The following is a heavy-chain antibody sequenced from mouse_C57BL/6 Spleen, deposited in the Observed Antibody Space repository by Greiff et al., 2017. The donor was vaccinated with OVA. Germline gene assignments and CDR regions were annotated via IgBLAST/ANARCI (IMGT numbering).Heavy chain of an antibody. CDR1: GYTFTSYW. Sequence: QVQLQQPGAELVMPGASVKLSCKASGYTFTSYWMHWVKQRPGQGLEWIGEIDPSDSYTNYNQKFKGKSTLTVDKSSSTAYMQLSSLTSEDSAVYYCARGEMTTVVVDYWGQGTTLTVSS. V-gene: IGHV1-69*01. CDR3: ARGEMTTVVVDY. CDR2: IDPSDSYT. J-gene: IGHJ2*01. D-gene: IGHD1-1*01.